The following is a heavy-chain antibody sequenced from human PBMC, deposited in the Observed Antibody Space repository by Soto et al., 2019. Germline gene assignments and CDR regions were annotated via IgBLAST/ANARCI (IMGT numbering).Heavy chain of an antibody. CDR3: ARDVSPTY. CDR1: GDSISPYY. V-gene: IGHV4-59*01. J-gene: IGHJ4*02. CDR2: IYYSGSP. Sequence: QVQLQESGPGLVKPSETLSLTCIVSGDSISPYYWTWIRQPPGKGLEWIGHIYYSGSPNYNPSLESRVTISVDTSKSQFSLKLSSVTAADTAVYYCARDVSPTYWGQGMLVTVSS.